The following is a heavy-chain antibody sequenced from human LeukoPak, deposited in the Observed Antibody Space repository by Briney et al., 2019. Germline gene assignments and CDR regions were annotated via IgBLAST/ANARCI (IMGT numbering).Heavy chain of an antibody. CDR2: ISSSSSYI. V-gene: IGHV3-21*01. J-gene: IGHJ4*02. D-gene: IGHD2-15*01. Sequence: GGSLRLSCAASGFTFSSYSMNWVRQAPGKGLEWVSSISSSSSYIYYADSVKGRFTISRDNAKNSLYLQMNSLRAEDTAVYYCAREYRSGGTCYAPGYWGQGTLVTVSS. CDR3: AREYRSGGTCYAPGY. CDR1: GFTFSSYS.